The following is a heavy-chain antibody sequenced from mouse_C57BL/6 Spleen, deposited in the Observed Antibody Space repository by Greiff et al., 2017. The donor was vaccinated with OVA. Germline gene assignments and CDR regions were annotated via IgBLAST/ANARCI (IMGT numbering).Heavy chain of an antibody. J-gene: IGHJ1*03. Sequence: EVKLMESGGGLVKPGGSLKLSCAASGFTFSDYGMHWVRQAPEKGLEWVAYISSGSSTIYYADTVKGRFTISRDNAKNTLFLQMTSLRSEDTAMYYCARPVTTKYFDVWGTGTTVTVSS. D-gene: IGHD2-3*01. V-gene: IGHV5-17*01. CDR2: ISSGSSTI. CDR3: ARPVTTKYFDV. CDR1: GFTFSDYG.